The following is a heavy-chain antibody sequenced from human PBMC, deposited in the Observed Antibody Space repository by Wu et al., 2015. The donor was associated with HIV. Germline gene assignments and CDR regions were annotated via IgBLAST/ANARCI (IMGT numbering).Heavy chain of an antibody. J-gene: IGHJ4*02. V-gene: IGHV1-2*02. CDR2: INPNRGGT. CDR3: ARLQSLHGLYSNADY. D-gene: IGHD3-10*01. Sequence: QVQLVQSGAEVEKPGSSVKVSCKASGGTFSSSAVNWVRQAPGHGPEWMGWINPNRGGTKYAQKFQGRVTMTRDTAVSTTYMELNSLRSDDTAVYYCARLQSLHGLYSNADYWGQGTLVTVSS. CDR1: GGTFSSSA.